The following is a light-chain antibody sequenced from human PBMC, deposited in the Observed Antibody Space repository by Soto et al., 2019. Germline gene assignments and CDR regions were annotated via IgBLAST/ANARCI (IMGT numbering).Light chain of an antibody. CDR2: EVS. Sequence: QPASVSGSPGQSITISCTGSSSDVGGYNFVSWYQQHPGKAPKLMIYEVSNRPSGVSNRFSGSKSGNTASLTISGLQAEDEADYYCTSYSTSNSYVFGAGTKVTVL. CDR1: SSDVGGYNF. V-gene: IGLV2-14*01. J-gene: IGLJ1*01. CDR3: TSYSTSNSYV.